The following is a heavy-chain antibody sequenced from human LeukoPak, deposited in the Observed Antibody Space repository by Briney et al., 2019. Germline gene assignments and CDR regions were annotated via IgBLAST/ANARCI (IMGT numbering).Heavy chain of an antibody. Sequence: RGESLQISCNGSGYSYTNYWNSWVRQMPGKGLEWMGRIDPSDSYINHSPSFQGHVSISADKSVSTAYLQWSSLKASDSAMYYCARQPRGTVVFDYWGQGTLVTVSS. V-gene: IGHV5-10-1*01. D-gene: IGHD4-23*01. CDR3: ARQPRGTVVFDY. CDR1: GYSYTNYW. CDR2: IDPSDSYI. J-gene: IGHJ4*02.